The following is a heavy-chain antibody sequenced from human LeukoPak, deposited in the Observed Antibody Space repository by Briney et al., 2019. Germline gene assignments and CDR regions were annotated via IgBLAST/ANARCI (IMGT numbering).Heavy chain of an antibody. V-gene: IGHV3-30*18. Sequence: GGSLRLSCAASGFTFSSYGMHWVRQAPGKGLEWXAVISYDGSNKYYADSVKGRFTISRDNSKNTLYLQMNSLRAEDTAVYYCANEPYCSSTSCYAYWGQGTLVTVSS. CDR2: ISYDGSNK. CDR3: ANEPYCSSTSCYAY. D-gene: IGHD2-2*01. J-gene: IGHJ4*02. CDR1: GFTFSSYG.